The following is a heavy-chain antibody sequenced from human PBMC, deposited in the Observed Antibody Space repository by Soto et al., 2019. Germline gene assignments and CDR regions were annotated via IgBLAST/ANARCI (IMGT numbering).Heavy chain of an antibody. CDR1: GGSFSGYY. Sequence: SETLSLTCAVYGGSFSGYYWSWIRQPPGKGLEWIGEINHSGSTNYNPSLKSRVTISVDTSKNQFSLKLSSVTAADTAVYYCAGVVIAAAGIIRYWGQGTLVTVSS. V-gene: IGHV4-34*01. CDR3: AGVVIAAAGIIRY. J-gene: IGHJ4*02. D-gene: IGHD6-13*01. CDR2: INHSGST.